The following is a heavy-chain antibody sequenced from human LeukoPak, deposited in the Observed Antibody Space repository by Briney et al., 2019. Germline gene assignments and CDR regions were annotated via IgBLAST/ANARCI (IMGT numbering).Heavy chain of an antibody. J-gene: IGHJ3*02. CDR1: GFTFSNAW. V-gene: IGHV3-15*01. CDR2: IKTKTDGGTT. Sequence: GGSLRLSCAASGFTFSNAWMSWVRQAPGKGLEWVGRIKTKTDGGTTDYAAPVKGRFTISRDDSKNTLYLQMNSLKTEDTAVYYCTTDGNIVVVVAATLFAFDIWGQGTMVTVSS. CDR3: TTDGNIVVVVAATLFAFDI. D-gene: IGHD2-15*01.